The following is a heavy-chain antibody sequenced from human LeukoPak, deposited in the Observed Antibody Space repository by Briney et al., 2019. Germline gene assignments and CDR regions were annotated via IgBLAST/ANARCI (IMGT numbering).Heavy chain of an antibody. Sequence: SETLSLTCAVYGGSFRGYYWSWIRQPPGKGLEWIGEINHSGSTNYNPSLKSRVTISVDTSKNQFSLKLSSVTAADTAVYYCARIYDYVWGSYRPRTVFDYWGQGTLVTVSS. CDR3: ARIYDYVWGSYRPRTVFDY. CDR1: GGSFRGYY. J-gene: IGHJ4*02. D-gene: IGHD3-16*02. CDR2: INHSGST. V-gene: IGHV4-34*01.